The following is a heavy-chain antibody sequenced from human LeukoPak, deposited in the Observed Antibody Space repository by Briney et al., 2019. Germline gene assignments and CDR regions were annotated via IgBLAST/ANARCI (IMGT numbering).Heavy chain of an antibody. V-gene: IGHV4-59*01. CDR3: ASAVIHYYDSSGYLN. CDR1: GGSISSYY. Sequence: KPSETLSLTCTVPGGSISSYYWSWIRQPPGKGLEWIGYIYYSGSTNYNPSLKSRVTISVDTSKNQFSLKLSSVTAADTAVYYCASAVIHYYDSSGYLNWGQGTLVTVSS. CDR2: IYYSGST. J-gene: IGHJ4*02. D-gene: IGHD3-22*01.